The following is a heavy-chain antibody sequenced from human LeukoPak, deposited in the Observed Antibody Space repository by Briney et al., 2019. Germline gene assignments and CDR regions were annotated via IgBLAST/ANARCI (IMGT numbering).Heavy chain of an antibody. CDR3: AKDSMAAAGMPKYNWFDP. V-gene: IGHV3-23*01. J-gene: IGHJ5*02. CDR2: ISGSGGGT. CDR1: GFTFSSSA. Sequence: PGGSLRLSCAASGFTFSSSAMSWVRQTPGKGLEWVSSISGSGGGTYYADSVKGRFTISRDNSKNTLYLQMNSLRVEDTAAYYCAKDSMAAAGMPKYNWFDPWGQGTLVTVSS. D-gene: IGHD6-13*01.